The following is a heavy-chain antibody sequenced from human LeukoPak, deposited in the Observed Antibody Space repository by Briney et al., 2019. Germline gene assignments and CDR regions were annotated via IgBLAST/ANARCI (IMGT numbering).Heavy chain of an antibody. CDR3: ARDQPYYDFWSGAPSYYFDY. CDR1: GGSISSYY. D-gene: IGHD3-3*01. J-gene: IGHJ4*02. V-gene: IGHV4-59*01. CDR2: IYYSGST. Sequence: PSETLSLTCTVSGGSISSYYWSWIRQPPGKGLEWIGYIYYSGSTNYNPSLKSRVTISVDTSKNQFSLKLSSVTAADTAVYYCARDQPYYDFWSGAPSYYFDYWGQGTLVTVSS.